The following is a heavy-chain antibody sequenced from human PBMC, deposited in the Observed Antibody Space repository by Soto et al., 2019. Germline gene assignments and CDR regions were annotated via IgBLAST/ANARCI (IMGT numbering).Heavy chain of an antibody. CDR1: GYTFTSYG. D-gene: IGHD4-17*01. J-gene: IGHJ4*02. V-gene: IGHV1-18*01. CDR3: ARAGYGDHIAVLDY. Sequence: QVQLVQSGAEVKKPGASVKVSCKASGYTFTSYGISWVRQAPGQGLEWMGWISAYNGNTNYAQRLQGRVTMTTDTXRSTAYMERRSLRSDDTAVYYCARAGYGDHIAVLDYWGQGTLVTVSS. CDR2: ISAYNGNT.